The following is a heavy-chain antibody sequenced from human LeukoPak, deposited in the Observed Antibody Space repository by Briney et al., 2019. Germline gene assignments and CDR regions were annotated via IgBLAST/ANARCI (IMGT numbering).Heavy chain of an antibody. CDR2: ISWNSGSI. V-gene: IGHV3-9*01. CDR1: GFTFDDYA. D-gene: IGHD5-18*01. CDR3: ARGADTALSPDY. J-gene: IGHJ4*02. Sequence: GRSLRLSCAASGFTFDDYAMHWVRQAPGKGLEWVSGISWNSGSIGYADSVKGRFTISRDNSKNTLYLQMNSLRAEDTAVYYCARGADTALSPDYWGQGTLVTVSS.